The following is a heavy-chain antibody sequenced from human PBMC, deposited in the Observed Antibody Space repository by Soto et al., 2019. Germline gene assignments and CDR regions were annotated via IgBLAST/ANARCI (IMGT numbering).Heavy chain of an antibody. CDR3: ARRHYDIPDY. CDR1: GFTFSSYG. D-gene: IGHD3-9*01. J-gene: IGHJ4*02. V-gene: IGHV3-33*01. Sequence: PGGSLRLSCAASGFTFSSYGMHWVRQAPGKGLEWVAVIWYDGSNKYYADSVTGRFAISRDNSKNTLYLQMNSLRAEDTAVYYCARRHYDIPDYWGQGTLVTVSS. CDR2: IWYDGSNK.